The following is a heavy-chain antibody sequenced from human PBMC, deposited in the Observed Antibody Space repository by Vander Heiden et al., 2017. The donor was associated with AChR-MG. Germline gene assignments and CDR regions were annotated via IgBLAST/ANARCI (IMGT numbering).Heavy chain of an antibody. CDR3: ARFHIVVVPAAKGNWFDP. CDR2: SNHSGST. CDR1: VGSFSGYY. V-gene: IGHV4-34*01. J-gene: IGHJ5*02. D-gene: IGHD2-2*01. Sequence: QVQLQQWGAGLLKPSETLSLTCAVSVGSFSGYYWSWIRQPTGKGLEWSGESNHSGSTNYNPYLKRRVTISVDTSKNQFSLKLSSVTAADTAVYYCARFHIVVVPAAKGNWFDPWGQGTMVTVSS.